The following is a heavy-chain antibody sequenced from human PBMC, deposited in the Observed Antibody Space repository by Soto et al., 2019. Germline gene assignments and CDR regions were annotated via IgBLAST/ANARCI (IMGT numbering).Heavy chain of an antibody. CDR1: GFTVSSNY. CDR2: IYSGGST. D-gene: IGHD5-18*01. Sequence: SGGSLRLSCAASGFTVSSNYMSWVRQAHGKGLEWVSVIYSGGSTYYADSVKGRFTISRDNSKNTLYLQMNSLRAEDTAVYYCARENTAMAHYYYYGMDVWGQGTTVTVSS. CDR3: ARENTAMAHYYYYGMDV. J-gene: IGHJ6*02. V-gene: IGHV3-53*01.